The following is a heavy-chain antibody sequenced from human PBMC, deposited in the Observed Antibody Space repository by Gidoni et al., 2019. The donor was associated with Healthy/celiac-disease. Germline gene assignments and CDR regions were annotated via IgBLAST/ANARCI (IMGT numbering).Heavy chain of an antibody. CDR3: ARDSSYDY. J-gene: IGHJ4*02. D-gene: IGHD2-2*01. CDR1: GGSFSGYY. Sequence: QVQLQQWGAGLLKPSETLSLTCAVYGGSFSGYYWSWIRQPPGKGLEWIGEINHSGSTNYNPSLKSQVTISVDTSKDQFSLKLSSVTAADTAVYYCARDSSYDYWGQGTLVTVSS. CDR2: INHSGST. V-gene: IGHV4-34*01.